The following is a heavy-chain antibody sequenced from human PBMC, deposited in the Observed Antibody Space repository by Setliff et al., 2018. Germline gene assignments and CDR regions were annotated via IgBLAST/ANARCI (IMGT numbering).Heavy chain of an antibody. V-gene: IGHV3-33*01. CDR3: ATERGAFGI. CDR1: GFNFSSYG. J-gene: IGHJ3*02. Sequence: SGGSLRLSCAASGFNFSSYGMHWVRQAPGKGLEWVAAIWFDGSNHYYADSVKGRFTVSRDNAKNSLYLQMNSLRAEDTAVYYCATERGAFGIWGQGTMVTVSS. CDR2: IWFDGSNH.